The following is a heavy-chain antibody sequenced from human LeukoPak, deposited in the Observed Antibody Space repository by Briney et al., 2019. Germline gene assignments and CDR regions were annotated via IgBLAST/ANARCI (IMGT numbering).Heavy chain of an antibody. D-gene: IGHD6-19*01. J-gene: IGHJ4*02. CDR1: GASISSFY. CDR3: ARINSAVAAYFDY. CDR2: INYSGST. Sequence: SETLSLTCTISGASISSFYWSWIRQPPGKGLEWIGSINYSGSTNYNPSLKSRVTISIDTSKNQFSLKLSSVTAADTAVYYCARINSAVAAYFDYWGQGTLVTVSS. V-gene: IGHV4-59*01.